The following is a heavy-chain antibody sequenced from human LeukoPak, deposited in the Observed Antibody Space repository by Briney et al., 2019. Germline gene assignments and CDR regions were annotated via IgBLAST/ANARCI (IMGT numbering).Heavy chain of an antibody. D-gene: IGHD5-18*01. Sequence: PGGFLRLSCAASGFTFKNYAMSWVRQTPGMGLEWVSAISDNDGSTYYTDSVKGRFTISRDNSKDTVYLQMNNLRAADTALYFCVRHDSYIPFWGQGSLVTVSS. J-gene: IGHJ1*01. CDR2: ISDNDGST. CDR1: GFTFKNYA. CDR3: VRHDSYIPF. V-gene: IGHV3-23*01.